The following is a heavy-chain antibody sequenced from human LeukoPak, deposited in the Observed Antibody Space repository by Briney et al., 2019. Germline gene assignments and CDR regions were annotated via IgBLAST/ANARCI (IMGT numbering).Heavy chain of an antibody. Sequence: GGSLRLSCAASGFTLSSYGMHWVRQAPGKGREWVAVISYDGSNKYYADSVKGRFTISRDNSKNTLYLQMNSLRAEDTAVYYCAKGQMGPYYFDYWGQGTLVTVSS. CDR2: ISYDGSNK. J-gene: IGHJ4*02. CDR3: AKGQMGPYYFDY. CDR1: GFTLSSYG. V-gene: IGHV3-30*18. D-gene: IGHD2-8*01.